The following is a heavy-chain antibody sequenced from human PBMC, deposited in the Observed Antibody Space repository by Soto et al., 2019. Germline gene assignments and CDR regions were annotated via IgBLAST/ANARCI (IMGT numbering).Heavy chain of an antibody. CDR3: ARGSTVVRGVGGPRDYYYGMDV. D-gene: IGHD3-10*01. V-gene: IGHV3-30-3*01. J-gene: IGHJ6*02. CDR1: GFTFSSYA. CDR2: ISYDGSNK. Sequence: GGSLRLSCAASGFTFSSYAMHWVRQAPGKGLEWVAVISYDGSNKYYADSVKGRFTISRDNSKNTLYLQMNSLRAEDTAVYYCARGSTVVRGVGGPRDYYYGMDVWGQGTTVTVSS.